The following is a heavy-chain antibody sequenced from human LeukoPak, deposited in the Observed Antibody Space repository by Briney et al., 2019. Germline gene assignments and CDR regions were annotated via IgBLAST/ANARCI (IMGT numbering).Heavy chain of an antibody. J-gene: IGHJ5*02. CDR2: ISYDGSNK. Sequence: GGSLRLSCAASGFTFSNYGMHWVRQAPGKGLEWVAVISYDGSNKYYADSVKGRFTISRDNSKNTLYLQMNSLRAEDTAVYYCARALGLNWFDPWGQGTLVTVSS. V-gene: IGHV3-30*19. CDR3: ARALGLNWFDP. D-gene: IGHD7-27*01. CDR1: GFTFSNYG.